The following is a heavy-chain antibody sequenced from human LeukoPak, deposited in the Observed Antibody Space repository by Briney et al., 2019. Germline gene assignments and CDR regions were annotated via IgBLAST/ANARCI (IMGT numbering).Heavy chain of an antibody. D-gene: IGHD3-3*01. V-gene: IGHV3-30*04. Sequence: GGSLRLSCAASGFTFSSYAMHWVRQAPGKGLEWVAVISYDGSNKYYADSVEGRFTISRDNSKNTLYLQMNSLRAEDTAVYYCARDQGPVTIFGVVTGKIDYWGQGTLVTVSS. CDR3: ARDQGPVTIFGVVTGKIDY. J-gene: IGHJ4*02. CDR1: GFTFSSYA. CDR2: ISYDGSNK.